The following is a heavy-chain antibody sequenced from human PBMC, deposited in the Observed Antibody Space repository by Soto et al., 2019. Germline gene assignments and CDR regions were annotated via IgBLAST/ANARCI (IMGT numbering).Heavy chain of an antibody. Sequence: ASVKVSCKASGYAFTSYYMHWVRQAPGQGLEWMGIINPSGGSTSYAQKFQGRVTMTRDTSTSTVYMELSSLRSEDTAVYYCARVQLHYGLDVWGQGTTVTLSS. CDR3: ARVQLHYGLDV. V-gene: IGHV1-46*01. J-gene: IGHJ6*02. CDR2: INPSGGST. CDR1: GYAFTSYY. D-gene: IGHD6-6*01.